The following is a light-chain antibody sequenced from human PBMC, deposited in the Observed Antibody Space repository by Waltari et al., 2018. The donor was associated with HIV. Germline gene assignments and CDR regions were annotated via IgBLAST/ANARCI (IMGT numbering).Light chain of an antibody. V-gene: IGLV2-14*01. CDR1: SSDVGGYNY. Sequence: QSALTQPASVSGSPGQSITISCTGTSSDVGGYNYVSWYQHHPGNAPKLIIYEVSYRPSGVSDRFSGSKSGNTASLTISGLQADDETDYYCSSYTSSSTWVFGGGTKLTVL. J-gene: IGLJ3*02. CDR2: EVS. CDR3: SSYTSSSTWV.